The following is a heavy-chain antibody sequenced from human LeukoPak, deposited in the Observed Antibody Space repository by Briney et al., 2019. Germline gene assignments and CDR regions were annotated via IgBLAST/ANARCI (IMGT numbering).Heavy chain of an antibody. J-gene: IGHJ4*02. V-gene: IGHV3-48*03. CDR1: GFTFSSYE. CDR3: ARDSYSWYDSSGMIDY. D-gene: IGHD3-22*01. Sequence: GGSLRLSCAASGFTFSSYEMNWVRQAPGKGLEWVSYISSSGSTIYYADSVKGRFTISRDNSKNTLYLQMNSLRAEDTAVYYCARDSYSWYDSSGMIDYWGQGTLVTVSS. CDR2: ISSSGSTI.